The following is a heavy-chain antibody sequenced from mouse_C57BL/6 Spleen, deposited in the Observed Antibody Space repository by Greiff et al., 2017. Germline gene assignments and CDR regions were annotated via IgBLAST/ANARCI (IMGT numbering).Heavy chain of an antibody. V-gene: IGHV1-64*01. CDR2: IHPNSGST. CDR3: ARERNGYYGDY. D-gene: IGHD2-3*01. CDR1: GYTFTSYW. J-gene: IGHJ2*01. Sequence: QVQLQQSGAELVKPGASVKLSCKASGYTFTSYWMHWVKQRPGQGLEWIGMIHPNSGSTNYNEKFKSKATLTVAKSSSTAYMQLRSLTSEDSAVYYCARERNGYYGDYWGQGTTLTVSA.